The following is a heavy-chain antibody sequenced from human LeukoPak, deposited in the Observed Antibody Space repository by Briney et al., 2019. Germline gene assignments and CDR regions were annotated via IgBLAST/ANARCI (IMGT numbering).Heavy chain of an antibody. J-gene: IGHJ5*02. Sequence: AGTLSLTCTVSGGSISSYYWSWIRQPPWKGLEWIGYIYYSGSTNYNPSLKSRVTISVDTSKNHFSLKLSSVTAADTAVYYCARLTTWFDPWGQGTLVTVSS. D-gene: IGHD1-1*01. CDR2: IYYSGST. V-gene: IGHV4-59*08. CDR3: ARLTTWFDP. CDR1: GGSISSYY.